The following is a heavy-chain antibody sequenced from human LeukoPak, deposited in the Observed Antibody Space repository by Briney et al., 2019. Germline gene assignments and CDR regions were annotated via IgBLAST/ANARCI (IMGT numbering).Heavy chain of an antibody. CDR3: ARAPGSGRYNWFDP. CDR1: GFTFSSYW. V-gene: IGHV3-72*01. D-gene: IGHD3-10*01. J-gene: IGHJ5*02. Sequence: GGSLRLSCAASGFTFSSYWMSWVRQAPGKGLEWVGRTRNKANSYTTEYAASVKGRFTISRDDSKNSLYLQMNSLKTEDTAVYYCARAPGSGRYNWFDPWGQGTLVTVSS. CDR2: TRNKANSYTT.